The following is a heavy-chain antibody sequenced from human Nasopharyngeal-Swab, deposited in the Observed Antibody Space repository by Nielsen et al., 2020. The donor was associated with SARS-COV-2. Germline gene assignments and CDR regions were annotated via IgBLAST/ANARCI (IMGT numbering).Heavy chain of an antibody. J-gene: IGHJ6*02. CDR2: ISWNSGSI. V-gene: IGHV3-9*01. D-gene: IGHD6-19*01. Sequence: WIRQPAGKGLEWVSGISWNSGSIGYADSVKGRFTISRDNAKNSLYLQMNSLRAEDTALYYCAKGRSGWSYYGMDVWGQGTTVTVSS. CDR3: AKGRSGWSYYGMDV.